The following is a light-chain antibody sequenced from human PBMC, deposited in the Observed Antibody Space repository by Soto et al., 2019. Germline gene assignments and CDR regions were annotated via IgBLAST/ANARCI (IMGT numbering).Light chain of an antibody. CDR3: QQSSSTPQT. J-gene: IGKJ4*01. CDR2: VAS. V-gene: IGKV1-39*01. CDR1: QSISSY. Sequence: DIQMTQSPSSLSASVGDRVTITCRASQSISSYLGWYQQKPGKAPKLLINVASTLQSGVPSRFSGSGSGTDFTLAISSLQPKDFATYYCQQSSSTPQTFGGGTRVEIK.